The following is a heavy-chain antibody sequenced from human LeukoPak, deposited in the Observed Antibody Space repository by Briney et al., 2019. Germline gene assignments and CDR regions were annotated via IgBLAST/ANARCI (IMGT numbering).Heavy chain of an antibody. J-gene: IGHJ5*02. CDR3: ANGGSFSYGYYNNWFDP. Sequence: PGGSLRLSCAASGFTFSSYGMSWVRQAPGKGLEWVSAISGSGGSTYYADSVKGRFTISRDNSKSTLYLQMNSLRAEDTAVYYCANGGSFSYGYYNNWFDPWGQGTLVTVSS. CDR2: ISGSGGST. D-gene: IGHD5-18*01. CDR1: GFTFSSYG. V-gene: IGHV3-23*01.